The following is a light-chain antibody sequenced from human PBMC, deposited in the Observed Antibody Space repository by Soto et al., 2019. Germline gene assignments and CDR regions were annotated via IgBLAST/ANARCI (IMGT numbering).Light chain of an antibody. CDR1: QSVSSSY. V-gene: IGKV3-20*01. CDR3: QQYGRSPPSWT. Sequence: ETVLTQSPGTLSLSPGERATLSCRASQSVSSSYLAWYQQKPGQAPRLLIYAASSRATGIPDRFSGSGSGTDFTLTISRLEHEDFAVYYCQQYGRSPPSWTFGQGTKVEIK. J-gene: IGKJ1*01. CDR2: AAS.